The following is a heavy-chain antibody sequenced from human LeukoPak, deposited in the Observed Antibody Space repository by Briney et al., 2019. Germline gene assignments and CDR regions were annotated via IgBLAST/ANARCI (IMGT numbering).Heavy chain of an antibody. CDR2: INHSGST. V-gene: IGHV4-34*01. CDR1: GGSISSYY. Sequence: SETLSLTCTVSGGSISSYYWSWIRQPAGKGLEWIGEINHSGSTNYNPSLKSRVTISVDTSKNQFSLKLGSVTAADTAVYYCARGTYSSGYYSCFDYWGQGTLVTVSS. CDR3: ARGTYSSGYYSCFDY. D-gene: IGHD3-22*01. J-gene: IGHJ4*02.